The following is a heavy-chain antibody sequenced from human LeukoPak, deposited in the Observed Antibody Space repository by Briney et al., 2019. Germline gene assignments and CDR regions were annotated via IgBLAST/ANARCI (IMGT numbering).Heavy chain of an antibody. CDR1: GYIFTNYC. CDR2: IYPADSDT. D-gene: IGHD5-24*01. CDR3: ARTDYNFWFDP. Sequence: GESLKISCQGSGYIFTNYCIVWVRQMPGKGLEWMGIIYPADSDTRYSPSFQGQVSISVDKSINTAYLQWTSLKASDTAMYYCARTDYNFWFDPWGQGTLVTVSS. V-gene: IGHV5-51*01. J-gene: IGHJ5*02.